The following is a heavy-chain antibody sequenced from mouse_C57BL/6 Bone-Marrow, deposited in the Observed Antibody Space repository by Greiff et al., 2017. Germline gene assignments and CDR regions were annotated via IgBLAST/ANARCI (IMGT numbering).Heavy chain of an antibody. J-gene: IGHJ2*01. V-gene: IGHV1-19*01. CDR2: INPYNGGT. Sequence: VQLQQSGPVLVKPGASVKMSCKASGYTFTDYYMNWVKQSHGKSLEWIGVINPYNGGTSYNQKFKGKATLTVDKSSSTAYMELNSLTSEDSAVYYCARSFITTVVARDFDYGGQGTTLTVSS. D-gene: IGHD1-1*01. CDR1: GYTFTDYY. CDR3: ARSFITTVVARDFDY.